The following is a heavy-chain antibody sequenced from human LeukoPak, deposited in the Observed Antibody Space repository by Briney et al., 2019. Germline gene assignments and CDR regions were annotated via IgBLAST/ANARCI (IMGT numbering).Heavy chain of an antibody. CDR3: ARGGTYYYDSSGYYSNY. J-gene: IGHJ4*02. CDR2: ISDSASIT. V-gene: IGHV3-23*01. Sequence: GGSLRLSCAASGFTFSSYAMSWVRQAPGKGLEWISAISDSASITYYADSVKGRLTISRDNSKNTLYLQMNSLRAEDTAVYYCARGGTYYYDSSGYYSNYWGQGTLVTVSS. D-gene: IGHD3-22*01. CDR1: GFTFSSYA.